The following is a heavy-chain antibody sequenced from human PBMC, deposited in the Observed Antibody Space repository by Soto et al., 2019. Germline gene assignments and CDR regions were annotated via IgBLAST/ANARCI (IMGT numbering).Heavy chain of an antibody. D-gene: IGHD1-26*01. V-gene: IGHV3-33*01. CDR2: IWYDGSNK. Sequence: GGSLRLSCAASGFTFSSYGMHWVRQAPGKGLEWVAVIWYDGSNKYYADSVKGRFTISRDNSKNTLYLQMNSLRAEDTAVYYCARDGVGATNYYYGMDVWGQGTTVTVSS. CDR3: ARDGVGATNYYYGMDV. J-gene: IGHJ6*02. CDR1: GFTFSSYG.